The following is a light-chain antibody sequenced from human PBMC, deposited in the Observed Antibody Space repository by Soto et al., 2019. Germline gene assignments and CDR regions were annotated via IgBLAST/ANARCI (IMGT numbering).Light chain of an antibody. CDR3: QQSYNKPYT. V-gene: IGKV1-39*01. J-gene: IGKJ2*01. CDR1: QSISSY. Sequence: DIQMTQSPSSLSASVGDRVTITCRASQSISSYLNWYQQKPGKAPKFLIYAASSLQSGVPSRFSGSGSGTDFTLTISSLQPEDFATYYCQQSYNKPYTFGQGAKVDIK. CDR2: AAS.